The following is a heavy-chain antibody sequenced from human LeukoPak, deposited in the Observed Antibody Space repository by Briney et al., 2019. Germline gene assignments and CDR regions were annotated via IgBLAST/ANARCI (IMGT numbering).Heavy chain of an antibody. CDR2: ISSSSSYI. D-gene: IGHD5-18*01. J-gene: IGHJ4*02. CDR1: GFTFSSYS. V-gene: IGHV3-21*01. Sequence: GGSLRLSCAASGFTFSSYSMNWVRQAPGKGLEWVSSISSSSSYIYYADSVKGRFTISRDNARNSLYLQMNSLRAEDTAVYYCASLRDTAMGTHPFDYWGQGTLVTVSS. CDR3: ASLRDTAMGTHPFDY.